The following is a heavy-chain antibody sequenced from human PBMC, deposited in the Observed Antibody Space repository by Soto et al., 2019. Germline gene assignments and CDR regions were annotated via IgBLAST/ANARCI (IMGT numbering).Heavy chain of an antibody. CDR3: ARRYCSGGSCSDYFDY. CDR2: IIPIFGTA. J-gene: IGHJ4*02. Sequence: QXQLVQSGAEVKKPGSSVKVSCKASGGTFSSYAISWVRQAPGQGLEXMGGIIPIFGTANYAQKFQGRVTITADESTSTAYMELSSLRSEDTAVYYCARRYCSGGSCSDYFDYWGQGTLVTVSS. V-gene: IGHV1-69*01. D-gene: IGHD2-15*01. CDR1: GGTFSSYA.